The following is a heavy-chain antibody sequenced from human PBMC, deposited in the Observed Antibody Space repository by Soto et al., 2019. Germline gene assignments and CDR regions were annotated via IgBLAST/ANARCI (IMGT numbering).Heavy chain of an antibody. Sequence: SETLSLTCTVSGGSISSYYWSWIRQPPGRGLEWIGYIYYSGSTNYNPSLKSRVTISVDTSKNQFSLKLSSVTAADTAVYYCAREGAARGYYYYGMDVWGQGTTVTVSS. D-gene: IGHD3-16*01. J-gene: IGHJ6*02. CDR1: GGSISSYY. CDR3: AREGAARGYYYYGMDV. CDR2: IYYSGST. V-gene: IGHV4-59*01.